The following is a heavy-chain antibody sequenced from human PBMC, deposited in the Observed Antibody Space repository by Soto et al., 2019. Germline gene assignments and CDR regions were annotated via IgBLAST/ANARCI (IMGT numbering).Heavy chain of an antibody. CDR2: IYYSGST. D-gene: IGHD2-15*01. CDR3: ARDSCSGGSCYPGVFDI. CDR1: GGSISSGGYY. Sequence: PSETLSLTCTVSGGSISSGGYYWSWIRQHPGKGLEWIGYIYYSGSTYYNPALKSRVTISVDTSKNQFSLKLSSVTAADTAVYYCARDSCSGGSCYPGVFDIWGQGTMVTVSS. V-gene: IGHV4-31*03. J-gene: IGHJ3*02.